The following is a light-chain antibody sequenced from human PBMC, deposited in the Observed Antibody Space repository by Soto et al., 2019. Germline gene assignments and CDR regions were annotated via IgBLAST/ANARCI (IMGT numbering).Light chain of an antibody. CDR3: MQALQTPVT. J-gene: IGKJ4*01. CDR1: QSLLHSNGYNC. Sequence: DIVMTQSTLSLPVTPGEPASISCRSSQSLLHSNGYNCLDWYLQKPGQSPQLLIYLGSNRASGVPDRFSGSGSGTDFTLKISRVEAEDVGVYYCMQALQTPVTFGGGTKVDIK. CDR2: LGS. V-gene: IGKV2-28*01.